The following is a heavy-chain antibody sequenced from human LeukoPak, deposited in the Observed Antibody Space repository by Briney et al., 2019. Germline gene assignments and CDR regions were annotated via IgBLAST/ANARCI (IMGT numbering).Heavy chain of an antibody. CDR1: GFTLSSFN. V-gene: IGHV3-21*04. J-gene: IGHJ4*02. CDR2: ISSSSSYI. CDR3: ARSQDYDSSGYYGFDY. D-gene: IGHD3-22*01. Sequence: PGGSLRLSCAASGFTLSSFNMNWVRQAPGKGLEWVSSISSSSSYIYYADSVKGRFTVSRDNAKKSLYLQMNSLRGEDTAVYYCARSQDYDSSGYYGFDYWGQGTLVTVSS.